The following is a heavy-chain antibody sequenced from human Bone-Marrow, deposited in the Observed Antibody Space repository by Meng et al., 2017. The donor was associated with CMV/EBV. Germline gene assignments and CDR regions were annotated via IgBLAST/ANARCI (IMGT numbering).Heavy chain of an antibody. CDR3: ASRVVRAAIEDAFEN. J-gene: IGHJ3*02. D-gene: IGHD2-2*01. V-gene: IGHV1-8*01. Sequence: ASVKVSCKASGYTFIDYNINWVRQAAGQGLEWMGWMNPTNGNTGYAQNFQGRVTMTRNTSIRTAYMELSRLRSEDTAVYYGASRVVRAAIEDAFENWGQGTMVTVSS. CDR2: MNPTNGNT. CDR1: GYTFIDYN.